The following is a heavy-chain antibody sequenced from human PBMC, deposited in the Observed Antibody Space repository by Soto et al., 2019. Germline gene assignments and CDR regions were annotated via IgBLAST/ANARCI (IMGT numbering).Heavy chain of an antibody. CDR1: GASISSGGHY. V-gene: IGHV4-31*03. CDR2: IYYSGST. CDR3: AREIVVSARWFDP. Sequence: QVQLQESGPGLVKPSQTLSLTCTVSGASISSGGHYWSWIRQHPGKGLGWIGYIYYSGSTYYNPSLNSRVIISVDTSKNQFSLKLNSVTAADTAVYYCAREIVVSARWFDPWGQGTLVTVSS. J-gene: IGHJ5*02. D-gene: IGHD3-22*01.